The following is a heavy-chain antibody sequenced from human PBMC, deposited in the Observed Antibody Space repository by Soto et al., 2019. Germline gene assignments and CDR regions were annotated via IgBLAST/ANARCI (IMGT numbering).Heavy chain of an antibody. J-gene: IGHJ5*02. Sequence: QVQLQESGPGLVKPSQTLSLTCTVSGGSISSGGYYWSWIRQHPGKGLEWIGYIYYSGSTYYNPSLKSRVTISADTSKNQFSLKLSSVTAADTAVYYCARVEGYCGGDCYLSVRNEYNGFDPWGQGTLVTVSS. CDR3: ARVEGYCGGDCYLSVRNEYNGFDP. CDR2: IYYSGST. V-gene: IGHV4-31*03. D-gene: IGHD2-21*02. CDR1: GGSISSGGYY.